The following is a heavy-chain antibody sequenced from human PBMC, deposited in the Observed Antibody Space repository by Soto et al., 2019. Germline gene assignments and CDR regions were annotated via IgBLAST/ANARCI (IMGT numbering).Heavy chain of an antibody. J-gene: IGHJ3*02. V-gene: IGHV3-7*05. Sequence: EVQLVESGGDLVQPGGSLRLSCAASGFSFGSSWMTWVRQAPGKGLEWVANIKKDGSTINYLDSVRGRFTVSRDNAKHSLYLEMNSLRAEDTALYYCPRDVSPGSSSLYLDAFDIWGQGTMVTVSS. CDR2: IKKDGSTI. CDR1: GFSFGSSW. CDR3: PRDVSPGSSSLYLDAFDI. D-gene: IGHD6-13*01.